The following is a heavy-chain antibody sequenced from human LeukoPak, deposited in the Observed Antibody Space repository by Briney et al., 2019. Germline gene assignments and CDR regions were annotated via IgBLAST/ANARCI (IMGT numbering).Heavy chain of an antibody. D-gene: IGHD1-26*01. Sequence: GSLRLSCAASGFTFSSYSMNWVRQAPGKGLEWIGTISSSGNTYYNPSLKSRVTMSVDTSKNQFSLKLTSVTAADTTVYYCARHYSGTYYRFDSWGQGTLVTVSS. V-gene: IGHV4-59*04. J-gene: IGHJ4*02. CDR3: ARHYSGTYYRFDS. CDR2: ISSSGNT. CDR1: GFTFSSYSMN.